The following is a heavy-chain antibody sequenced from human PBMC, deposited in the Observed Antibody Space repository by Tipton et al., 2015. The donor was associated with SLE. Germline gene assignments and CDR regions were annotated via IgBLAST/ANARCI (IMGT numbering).Heavy chain of an antibody. CDR1: GFRFSNYA. V-gene: IGHV3-30-3*02. J-gene: IGHJ3*02. D-gene: IGHD3-3*01. Sequence: RSLRLSCATSGFRFSNYAMHWVRQAPGKGLEWVAFIRFDGGNKYYADSVKGRFTISRDNAKNSLYLQMNSLRAEDTAVYYCGKERGRTIFGELGAFDIWGQGTMVTVSS. CDR3: GKERGRTIFGELGAFDI. CDR2: IRFDGGNK.